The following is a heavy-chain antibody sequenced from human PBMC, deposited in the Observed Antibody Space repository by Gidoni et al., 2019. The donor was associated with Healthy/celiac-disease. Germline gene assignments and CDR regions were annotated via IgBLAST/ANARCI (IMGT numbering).Heavy chain of an antibody. J-gene: IGHJ4*02. CDR2: ISYDGSNK. D-gene: IGHD3-16*02. CDR1: GFTFSSSG. Sequence: QVQLVESGGGVVQPGRSLRLSCAASGFTFSSSGMHWVRQAPGKGLEWVAVISYDGSNKYYADSVKGRFTISRDNSKNTLYLQMNSLRAEDTAVYYCATGYIWGSYRSPPFDYWGQGTLVTVSS. CDR3: ATGYIWGSYRSPPFDY. V-gene: IGHV3-30*03.